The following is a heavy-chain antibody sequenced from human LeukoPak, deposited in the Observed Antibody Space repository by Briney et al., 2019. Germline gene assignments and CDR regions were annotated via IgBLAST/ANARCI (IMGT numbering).Heavy chain of an antibody. CDR3: ASAGGGYCSSTSCYAVGYYFDY. D-gene: IGHD2-2*01. CDR1: GFTFSSYA. Sequence: GGALRLSCAASGFTFSSYAMSGVRQAAGKGLEWVAAISGSGGSTYYADSAKGRFTISRDNSKNTLYLQMNSLRAEDTAVYYCASAGGGYCSSTSCYAVGYYFDYWGQGTLVTVSS. V-gene: IGHV3-23*01. J-gene: IGHJ4*02. CDR2: ISGSGGST.